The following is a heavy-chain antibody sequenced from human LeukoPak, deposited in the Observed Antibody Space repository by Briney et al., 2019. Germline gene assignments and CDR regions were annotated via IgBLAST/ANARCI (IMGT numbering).Heavy chain of an antibody. D-gene: IGHD6-19*01. CDR1: GYTFTGYY. J-gene: IGHJ4*02. CDR2: INPNSGGT. Sequence: GASVKVSCKASGYTFTGYYMHWVRQAPGQGLEWMGWINPNSGGTNYAQKFQGRVTMTRDTSISTAYMELSRLRSDDTAVYYCARVVSLTVAGTLDYWGQGTLVTVSS. CDR3: ARVVSLTVAGTLDY. V-gene: IGHV1-2*02.